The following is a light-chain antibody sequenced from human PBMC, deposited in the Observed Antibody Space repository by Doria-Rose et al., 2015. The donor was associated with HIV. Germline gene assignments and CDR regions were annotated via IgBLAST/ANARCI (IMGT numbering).Light chain of an antibody. CDR2: DGS. CDR1: QSFSSTD. J-gene: IGKJ1*01. Sequence: TQSPGTLSLSPGERATPSCRASQSFSSTDLAWYQQKPGQAPSLLIYDGSTRATGIPDRFSASGSGTDFTLTIKRLEPEDFALYYCHQYGTSWTFGQGTKVEI. CDR3: HQYGTSWT. V-gene: IGKV3-20*01.